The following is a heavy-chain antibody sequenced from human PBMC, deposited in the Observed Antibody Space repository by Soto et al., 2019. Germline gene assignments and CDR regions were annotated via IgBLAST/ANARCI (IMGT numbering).Heavy chain of an antibody. D-gene: IGHD5-18*01. V-gene: IGHV3-23*01. CDR2: IIASGSGT. CDR1: GFSINTYA. Sequence: GGSLRLSCAASGFSINTYAMSWVRQAPGRGLEWVSGIIASGSGTYYADSVKGRFTISRDSSKNTVFMQMNSLRVDDTAVYYCTRDRGYSKYGTDYFFDYWGQGSLVTVSS. J-gene: IGHJ4*02. CDR3: TRDRGYSKYGTDYFFDY.